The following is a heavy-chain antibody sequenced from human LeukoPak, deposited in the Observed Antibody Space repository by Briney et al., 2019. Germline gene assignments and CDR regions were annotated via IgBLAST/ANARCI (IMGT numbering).Heavy chain of an antibody. CDR2: ISWDGGST. Sequence: PGGSLRLSCAASGFTFDDYAMHWVRQAPGKGLEWVSLISWDGGSTYYADSVKSRFTISRDNSKNSLYLQMNSLRAEDTALYYCAKDSYDSSVGPTSYYYYMDVWGKGTTVTVSS. CDR3: AKDSYDSSVGPTSYYYYMDV. J-gene: IGHJ6*03. V-gene: IGHV3-43D*04. CDR1: GFTFDDYA. D-gene: IGHD3-22*01.